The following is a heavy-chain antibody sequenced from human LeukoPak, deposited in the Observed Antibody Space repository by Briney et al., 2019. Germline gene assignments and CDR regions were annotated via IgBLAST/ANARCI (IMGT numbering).Heavy chain of an antibody. CDR1: GFTFSSYG. D-gene: IGHD6-13*01. CDR3: AKDRYDGDSSSWYLGPGYFDY. CDR2: IRYDGSNK. J-gene: IGHJ4*02. V-gene: IGHV3-30*02. Sequence: QPGGSLRLSXAASGFTFSSYGMHWVGQAPGKGLEWVSFIRYDGSNKYYADSVKGRLTISRDNSKKPLYLQMNSLRAEDTAVYYCAKDRYDGDSSSWYLGPGYFDYWGQGTLVTVSS.